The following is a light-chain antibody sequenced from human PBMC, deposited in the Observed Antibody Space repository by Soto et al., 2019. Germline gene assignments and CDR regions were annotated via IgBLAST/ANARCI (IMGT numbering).Light chain of an antibody. V-gene: IGKV1-5*01. CDR3: QQSYSLPYT. J-gene: IGKJ2*01. CDR2: DAS. Sequence: DIQMTQSPSTLPAPVGDRVTITCRASQSISSWLAWYQQKPGKAPKLLIYDASSLQSGVSSRFSGSGSGTDFTLTISSLQPEDSATYYCQQSYSLPYTFGQGTKVDI. CDR1: QSISSW.